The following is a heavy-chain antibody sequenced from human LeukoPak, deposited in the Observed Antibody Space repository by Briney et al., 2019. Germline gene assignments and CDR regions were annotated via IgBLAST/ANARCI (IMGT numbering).Heavy chain of an antibody. Sequence: PSETLSLTCTVSGGSISGSSYYWSWIRQPPGKGLEWIGYIYYSGSTNYNPSLKSRVTISVDTSKNQFSLKLSSVTAADTAVYYCARDTGYSSGWYYYYYGMDVWGQGTTVTVSS. D-gene: IGHD6-19*01. CDR1: GGSISGSSYY. CDR2: IYYSGST. J-gene: IGHJ6*02. CDR3: ARDTGYSSGWYYYYYGMDV. V-gene: IGHV4-61*01.